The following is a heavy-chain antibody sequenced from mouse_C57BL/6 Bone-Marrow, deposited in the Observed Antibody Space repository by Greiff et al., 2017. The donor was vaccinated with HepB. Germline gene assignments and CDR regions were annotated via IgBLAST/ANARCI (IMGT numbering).Heavy chain of an antibody. CDR1: GFSLTSYG. V-gene: IGHV2-2*01. Sequence: QVQLKESGPGLVQPSQSLSITCTVPGFSLTSYGVHWVRQSPGKGLEWLGVLWRGGSTDYNAAFISRMSISKDNSKSQVFFKMNSLQPDDTAIYYCARALSYDSNYQRSWFAYWGQGTLVTVSA. CDR3: ARALSYDSNYQRSWFAY. J-gene: IGHJ3*01. CDR2: LWRGGST. D-gene: IGHD2-5*01.